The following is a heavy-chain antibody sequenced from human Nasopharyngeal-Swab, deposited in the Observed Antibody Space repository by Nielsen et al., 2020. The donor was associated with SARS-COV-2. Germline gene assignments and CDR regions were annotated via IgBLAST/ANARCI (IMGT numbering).Heavy chain of an antibody. J-gene: IGHJ4*02. Sequence: GESLKISCAASGFTFSSSGMDWVRQAPGKGLEWVAVISYDGSNEYYGDSVKGRFTISRDNSKNTLYLQMNSLRAEDTAVYYCAKDLGIAARPDGIDYWGQGTLVTVSS. CDR2: ISYDGSNE. CDR1: GFTFSSSG. CDR3: AKDLGIAARPDGIDY. D-gene: IGHD6-6*01. V-gene: IGHV3-30*18.